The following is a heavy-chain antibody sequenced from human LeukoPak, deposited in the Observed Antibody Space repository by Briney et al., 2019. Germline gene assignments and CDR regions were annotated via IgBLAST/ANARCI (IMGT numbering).Heavy chain of an antibody. CDR2: IYPGNSDT. CDR1: GYSFTSYW. CDR3: ASTGQYSSTQPFDY. D-gene: IGHD6-13*01. J-gene: IGHJ4*02. V-gene: IGHV5-51*01. Sequence: GESLKISCKGSGYSFTSYWIGWVRQMPGRVLEWMGIIYPGNSDTRYSPSFQGQVTISADKSISTAYLQWSSLKASDTAMYYCASTGQYSSTQPFDYWGQGTLVTVSS.